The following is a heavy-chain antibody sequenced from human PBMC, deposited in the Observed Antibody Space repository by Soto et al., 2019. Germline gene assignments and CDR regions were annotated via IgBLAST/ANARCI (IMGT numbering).Heavy chain of an antibody. D-gene: IGHD1-26*01. V-gene: IGHV3-30*18. J-gene: IGHJ5*02. Sequence: QVQLVESGGGVVQPGRSLRLSCAASGFTFSSYGMHWVRQAPGKGLEWVAVISYDGSNKYYADSVKGRFTISRDNSKNTRYLQMNSLRAEDTAVYYCAKDALPLVRGSTGDWFDPWGQGTLVTVSS. CDR1: GFTFSSYG. CDR2: ISYDGSNK. CDR3: AKDALPLVRGSTGDWFDP.